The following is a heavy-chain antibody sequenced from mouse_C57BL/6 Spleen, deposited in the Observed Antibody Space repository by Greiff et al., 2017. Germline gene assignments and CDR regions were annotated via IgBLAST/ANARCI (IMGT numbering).Heavy chain of an antibody. CDR2: ISGGGGNT. D-gene: IGHD2-4*01. V-gene: IGHV5-9*01. CDR3: ARQGDDYDGAYYAMDY. CDR1: GFTFSSYT. J-gene: IGHJ4*01. Sequence: EVKLVESGGGLVKPGGSLKLSCAASGFTFSSYTMSWVRQTPEKRLEWVATISGGGGNTYYPDSVKGRFTISRDNAKNTLYLQMSSLRSEDTALYYCARQGDDYDGAYYAMDYWGQGTSVTVSS.